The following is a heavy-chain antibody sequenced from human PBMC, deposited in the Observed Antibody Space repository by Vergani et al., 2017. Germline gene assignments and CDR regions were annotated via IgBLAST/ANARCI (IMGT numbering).Heavy chain of an antibody. Sequence: QVQLVQSGAEVKKPGASVKVTCKASGYTFSGYYMNWVRQAPGQGLEWMGWINPKSGGTNYAQKFQGRVTMTRDTSISTAYMELSRLRSDDTAVYYCARGGYSYGNWFDPWGQGTLVTVSS. J-gene: IGHJ5*02. V-gene: IGHV1-2*02. CDR2: INPKSGGT. CDR3: ARGGYSYGNWFDP. D-gene: IGHD5-18*01. CDR1: GYTFSGYY.